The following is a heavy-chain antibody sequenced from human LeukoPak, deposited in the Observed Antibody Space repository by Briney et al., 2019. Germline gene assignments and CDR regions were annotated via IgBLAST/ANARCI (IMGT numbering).Heavy chain of an antibody. CDR3: ARDRTMRGTIPEGAFEI. CDR1: GFTFSSFE. D-gene: IGHD1-14*01. V-gene: IGHV3-48*03. Sequence: GGSLRLSCAASGFTFSSFEMNWVRQAPGKGLEWISYIHSSGSSMYYADSVKGRFTISRDNAKNSLYLQMNSLRAEDTAVCYCARDRTMRGTIPEGAFEIWGQGTMVTVSS. J-gene: IGHJ3*02. CDR2: IHSSGSSM.